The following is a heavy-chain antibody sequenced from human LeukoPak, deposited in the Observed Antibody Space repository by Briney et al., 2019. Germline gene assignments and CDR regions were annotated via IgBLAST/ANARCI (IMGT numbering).Heavy chain of an antibody. Sequence: GASLQISCKGSGSIFTSYWISWVRQMPGKGLEWMGRIDPSDSYTNYSPSFQGHVTISADKSISTAYLQWSSLKASDTAMYYCARYTTGDFDYWGQGTLVTVSS. CDR2: IDPSDSYT. J-gene: IGHJ4*02. CDR3: ARYTTGDFDY. V-gene: IGHV5-10-1*01. D-gene: IGHD1-1*01. CDR1: GSIFTSYW.